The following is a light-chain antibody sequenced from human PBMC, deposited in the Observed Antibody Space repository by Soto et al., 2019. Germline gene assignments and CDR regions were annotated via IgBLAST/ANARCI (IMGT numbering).Light chain of an antibody. J-gene: IGKJ1*01. Sequence: AMQMTQAPSSLSASVGDRVTITCRASQGIRNYLGWYQQNTGKDPKLLIYPASSLQSGVPSRFSGSGSGTDFTLTPTRLQPEALATYYCLQDYNYPRTFGQGTKV. V-gene: IGKV1-6*01. CDR2: PAS. CDR3: LQDYNYPRT. CDR1: QGIRNY.